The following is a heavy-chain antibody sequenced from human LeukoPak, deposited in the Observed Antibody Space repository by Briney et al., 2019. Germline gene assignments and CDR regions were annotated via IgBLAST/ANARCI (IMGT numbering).Heavy chain of an antibody. Sequence: GASVKVSCKASGCTFTGYYMHWVRQAPGQGLEWMGWINPNSGGTNYAQKFQGRVTMTRDTSISTAYMELSRLRSDDTAVYYCARDSAPGDTYGLLGIDSWGQGTLVTVSS. V-gene: IGHV1-2*02. CDR1: GCTFTGYY. D-gene: IGHD5-18*01. CDR2: INPNSGGT. CDR3: ARDSAPGDTYGLLGIDS. J-gene: IGHJ4*02.